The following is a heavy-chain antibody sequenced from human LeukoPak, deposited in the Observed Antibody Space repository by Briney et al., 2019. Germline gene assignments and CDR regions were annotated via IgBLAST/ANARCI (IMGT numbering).Heavy chain of an antibody. CDR1: GFTFSNAW. CDR2: IKSKTDGGTT. D-gene: IGHD1-26*01. J-gene: IGHJ4*02. Sequence: GGSLRLSCAASGFTFSNAWMSWVRQAPGKGLEWVGRIKSKTDGGTTDYAAPVKGRFTISRDDSKNTLYLQMNSLKTEDTAVYYCTTDKEWELLWGYFDYWGQGTLVTVSS. CDR3: TTDKEWELLWGYFDY. V-gene: IGHV3-15*01.